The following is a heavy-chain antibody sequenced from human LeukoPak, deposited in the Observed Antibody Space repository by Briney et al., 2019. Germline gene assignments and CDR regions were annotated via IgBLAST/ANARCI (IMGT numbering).Heavy chain of an antibody. D-gene: IGHD1-7*01. J-gene: IGHJ4*02. CDR2: INWNGGST. Sequence: GGSLRLSCAASGFTFDDYGMSWVRQVPGKGLEWVSGINWNGGSTGYADSVKGRFTISRDNDKKSLYLQMNSLRAEDTALYYCARGGGSFNWNYVGLDFDYWGQGTLVTVSS. CDR1: GFTFDDYG. V-gene: IGHV3-20*04. CDR3: ARGGGSFNWNYVGLDFDY.